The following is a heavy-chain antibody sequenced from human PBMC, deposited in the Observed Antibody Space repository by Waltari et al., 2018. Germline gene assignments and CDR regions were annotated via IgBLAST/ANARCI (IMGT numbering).Heavy chain of an antibody. CDR3: AKGYGTYYYYYMDV. J-gene: IGHJ6*03. D-gene: IGHD1-1*01. Sequence: EVQLLESGGGLVQPGGSLRLPCAASGFTFSSYAISWVRQAPGQGLEWVSAISCSGGSTYYAASVKGRFTISRDNSKNTLYLQMNSLSAEDTAVYYCAKGYGTYYYYYMDVWGKGTTVTISS. CDR1: GFTFSSYA. V-gene: IGHV3-23*01. CDR2: ISCSGGST.